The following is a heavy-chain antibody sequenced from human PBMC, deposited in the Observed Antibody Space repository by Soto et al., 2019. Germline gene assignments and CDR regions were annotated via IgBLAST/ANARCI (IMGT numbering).Heavy chain of an antibody. Sequence: SETLSLTCTVSGGSISSSSYYWGWIRQPPGKGLEWIGSIYYSGSTYYKPSLKSRVTISVDTSKNQFSLKLSSVTAAGTAVYYFSRQIQSSYYDYGMDVWGQGTTVTVSS. CDR2: IYYSGST. CDR1: GGSISSSSYY. J-gene: IGHJ6*02. V-gene: IGHV4-39*01. CDR3: SRQIQSSYYDYGMDV.